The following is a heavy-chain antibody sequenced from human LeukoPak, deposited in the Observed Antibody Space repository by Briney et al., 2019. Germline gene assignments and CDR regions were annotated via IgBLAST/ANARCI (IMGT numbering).Heavy chain of an antibody. CDR2: ISGSGSTT. D-gene: IGHD6-19*01. CDR1: GFTFSSYA. Sequence: PGGSLRLSCAASGFTFSSYAMSWVRQAPGKGLEWVSAISGSGSTTHYADSVKGRFTISRDNSKNTLYLQMNSLRAEDTAVYYCAKVHIPDSGWSPAWDSWGQGTLVTVSS. CDR3: AKVHIPDSGWSPAWDS. J-gene: IGHJ4*02. V-gene: IGHV3-23*01.